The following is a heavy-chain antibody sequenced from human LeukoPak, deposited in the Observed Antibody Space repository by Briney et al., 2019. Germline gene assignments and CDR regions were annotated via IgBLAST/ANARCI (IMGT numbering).Heavy chain of an antibody. D-gene: IGHD2-2*01. CDR2: ISWNSGNI. J-gene: IGHJ6*02. CDR1: GFTFDDYA. Sequence: GGSLRLSCAASGFTFDDYAMHWVRQAPGKGLEWVSGISWNSGNIDYADSVKGRFTISRDNAKNTLYLQMNSLRAEDTAVYYCAREDIVVVPVAVGFYGLDVWGQGTAVTVSS. V-gene: IGHV3-9*01. CDR3: AREDIVVVPVAVGFYGLDV.